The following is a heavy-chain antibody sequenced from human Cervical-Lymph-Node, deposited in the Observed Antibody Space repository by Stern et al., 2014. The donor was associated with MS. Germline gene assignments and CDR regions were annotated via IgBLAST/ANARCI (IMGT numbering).Heavy chain of an antibody. J-gene: IGHJ4*02. CDR2: IFPGGSYI. CDR1: GYTFTSYW. CDR3: ARQRYFDY. V-gene: IGHV5-51*01. Sequence: EVQLVESGPEVKRPGESLKISCQASGYTFTSYWIGWVRQMPGKGLVWTAMIFPGGSYIRSSPAFQGQFTTSANRSGSTAYLQWNNLKASATAIYYCARQRYFDYWGQGTLVTVSS.